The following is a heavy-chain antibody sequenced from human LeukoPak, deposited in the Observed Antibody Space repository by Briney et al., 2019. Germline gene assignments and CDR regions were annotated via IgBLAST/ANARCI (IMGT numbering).Heavy chain of an antibody. CDR2: IKHDGSHK. CDR3: AKGSSSPGADY. Sequence: PGGSLRLSCAASGFTFSNYYMSWIRQAPGKGLEWVANIKHDGSHKNYVDSVRGRFTISRDNGKNSLYLQMNSLRAEDTAVYYCAKGSSSPGADYWGQGTLVTVSS. CDR1: GFTFSNYY. J-gene: IGHJ4*02. V-gene: IGHV3-7*01. D-gene: IGHD6-6*01.